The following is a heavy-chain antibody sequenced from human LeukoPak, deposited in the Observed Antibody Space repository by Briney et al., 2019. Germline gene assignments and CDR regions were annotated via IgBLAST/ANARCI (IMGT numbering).Heavy chain of an antibody. V-gene: IGHV3-21*01. CDR3: ARDRNIVGAPDAFDI. D-gene: IGHD1-26*01. CDR2: ISSSSSYI. J-gene: IGHJ3*02. CDR1: GFTFSSYS. Sequence: GGSLRLSCAASGFTFSSYSMNWVRQAPGKGLEWVSSISSSSSYIYYADSVKGRFTISRDNSKNTLYLQMNSLRAEDTAVYYCARDRNIVGAPDAFDIWGQGTMVTVSS.